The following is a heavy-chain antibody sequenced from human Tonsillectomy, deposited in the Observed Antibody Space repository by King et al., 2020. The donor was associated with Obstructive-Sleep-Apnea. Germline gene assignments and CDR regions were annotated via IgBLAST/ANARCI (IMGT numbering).Heavy chain of an antibody. D-gene: IGHD3-9*01. V-gene: IGHV3-48*04. Sequence: VQLVQSGGGLVQPGGSLRLSCAASGFTFSSYAMNWVRQAPGKGLEWVSYISSSTSPIYYADSWKGRFTISRDNAKNSLYLQMNSLRAEDTAIYYCARDWCDILTSYCPYYFDYWGQGTLVTVSS. CDR3: ARDWCDILTSYCPYYFDY. CDR2: ISSSTSPI. J-gene: IGHJ4*02. CDR1: GFTFSSYA.